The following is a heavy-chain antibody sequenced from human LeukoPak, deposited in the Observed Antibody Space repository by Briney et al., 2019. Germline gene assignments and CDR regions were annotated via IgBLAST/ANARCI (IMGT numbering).Heavy chain of an antibody. V-gene: IGHV5-51*01. CDR3: ARHRYSSSSSGGRRYYYYYMDV. CDR2: IYPGDSNT. D-gene: IGHD6-6*01. J-gene: IGHJ6*03. CDR1: GYSFTSYW. Sequence: GESLKISCKGSGYSFTSYWIGWVRQMPGKGLEWMGIIYPGDSNTRYSPSFQGQVTISADKSISTAYLQWSSLKASDTAMYYCARHRYSSSSSGGRRYYYYYMDVWGKGTTVTVSS.